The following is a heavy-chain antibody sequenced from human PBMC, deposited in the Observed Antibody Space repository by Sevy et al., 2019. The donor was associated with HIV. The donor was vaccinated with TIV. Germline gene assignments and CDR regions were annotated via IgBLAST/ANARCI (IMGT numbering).Heavy chain of an antibody. CDR3: ARDCNSATCLWGLDV. V-gene: IGHV3-7*03. Sequence: GGSLRLSCVASGFTVSKYWMSWVRQAPGKGLEWVANIKRDGSEKYYVASVKGRFTISRDNDKTSLYLQMNSLRDEDTAVYYCARDCNSATCLWGLDVWGPGTTVTVSS. CDR1: GFTVSKYW. J-gene: IGHJ6*02. CDR2: IKRDGSEK. D-gene: IGHD1-26*01.